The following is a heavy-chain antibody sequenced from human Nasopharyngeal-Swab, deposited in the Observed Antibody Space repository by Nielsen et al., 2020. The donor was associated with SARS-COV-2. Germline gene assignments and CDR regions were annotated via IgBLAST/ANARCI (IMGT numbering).Heavy chain of an antibody. Sequence: WIRQPPGKGLEWVANIKQDGSEKYYVDSVKGQFTISRDNAKNSLYLQMNSLRAEDTAMYYCARDLGSGTASDYWGQGTLGTVSS. CDR3: ARDLGSGTASDY. J-gene: IGHJ4*02. V-gene: IGHV3-7*01. D-gene: IGHD6-13*01. CDR2: IKQDGSEK.